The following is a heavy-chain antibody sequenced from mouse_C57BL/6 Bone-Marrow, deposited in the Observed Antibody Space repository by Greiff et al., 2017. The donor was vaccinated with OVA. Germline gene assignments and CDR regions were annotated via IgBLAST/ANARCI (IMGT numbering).Heavy chain of an antibody. J-gene: IGHJ1*03. CDR2: IDPSDSYT. CDR3: ARRDYDSHWYCDV. Sequence: VQLQQPGAELVMPGASVKLSCKASGYTFTSYWMHWVKQRPGQGLEWIGEIDPSDSYTNYNQKFKGKSTLTVDKSSSTAYMQLSSLTSEDSAVYYCARRDYDSHWYCDVWGTGTTVTVSS. CDR1: GYTFTSYW. D-gene: IGHD2-4*01. V-gene: IGHV1-69*01.